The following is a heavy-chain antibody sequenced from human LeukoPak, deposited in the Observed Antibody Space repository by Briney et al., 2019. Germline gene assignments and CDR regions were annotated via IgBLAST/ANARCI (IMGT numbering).Heavy chain of an antibody. V-gene: IGHV3-21*01. J-gene: IGHJ4*02. CDR1: GFTFSSYS. D-gene: IGHD2-2*01. CDR2: ISSSSSYI. Sequence: GGSLRLSCAASGFTFSSYSMNWVRQAPGKGLEWVSSISSSSSYIYYADSVKGRFTISRDNAKNSLYLQMNSLRAEDTAVYYCARVGSSYCSGTSCRTFDYWGQGTLVTVSS. CDR3: ARVGSSYCSGTSCRTFDY.